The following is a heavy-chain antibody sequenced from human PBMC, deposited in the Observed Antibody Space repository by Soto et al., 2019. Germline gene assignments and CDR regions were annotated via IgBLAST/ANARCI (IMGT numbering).Heavy chain of an antibody. CDR3: ATGGDYVWGSYRYTKYFQH. CDR1: GYTLTELS. Sequence: ASVKVSCXVSGYTLTELSMHWVRQAPGKGLEWMGGFDPEDGETIYAQKFQGRVTMTEDTSTDTAYMELSSLRSEDTAVYYCATGGDYVWGSYRYTKYFQHWGQGTLVTVSS. J-gene: IGHJ1*01. CDR2: FDPEDGET. D-gene: IGHD3-16*02. V-gene: IGHV1-24*01.